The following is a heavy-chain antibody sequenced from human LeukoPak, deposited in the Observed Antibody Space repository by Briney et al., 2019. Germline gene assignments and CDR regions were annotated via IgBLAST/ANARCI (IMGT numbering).Heavy chain of an antibody. V-gene: IGHV4-30-4*01. CDR2: IYYSGAT. Sequence: PSQTLSLTCTVSGGSISSDDYYWSWIRQPPGKGLGWIGYIYYSGATYYNPSLKSRVSISVDTSKNQFSLNLSSVTAADTAVHYCARGYCSGGTCYYDYWGQGTLVTVSS. D-gene: IGHD2-15*01. J-gene: IGHJ4*02. CDR3: ARGYCSGGTCYYDY. CDR1: GGSISSDDYY.